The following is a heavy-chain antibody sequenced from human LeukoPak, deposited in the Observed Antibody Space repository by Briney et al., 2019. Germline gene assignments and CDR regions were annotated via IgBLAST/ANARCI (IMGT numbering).Heavy chain of an antibody. J-gene: IGHJ6*03. CDR3: ARRGPPVGMVAKNYYYYYYMDV. V-gene: IGHV1-18*01. D-gene: IGHD5-12*01. CDR1: GYTFTSYG. CDR2: ISAYNGNT. Sequence: GASVNVSYTPSGYTFTSYGIRWVRQAPGQGLEWMGWISAYNGNTNYAQKLQGRVTMTTDTSTSTAYMELRSLRSDDTAVYYCARRGPPVGMVAKNYYYYYYMDVWGKGTTVTVSS.